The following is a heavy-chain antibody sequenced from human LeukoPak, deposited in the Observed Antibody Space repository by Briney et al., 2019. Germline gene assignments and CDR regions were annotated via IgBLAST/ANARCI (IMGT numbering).Heavy chain of an antibody. CDR2: IYTSGST. D-gene: IGHD3-22*01. CDR3: ARVTGYMIEDYFDY. V-gene: IGHV4-61*02. CDR1: GHSISSGDYY. Sequence: SETLSLTCTVSGHSISSGDYYWSWIRQPAGKGLEWIGRIYTSGSTNYNPSLKSRVTISVDTSKNQFSLKLSSVTAADTAVYYCARVTGYMIEDYFDYWGQGTLVTVSS. J-gene: IGHJ4*02.